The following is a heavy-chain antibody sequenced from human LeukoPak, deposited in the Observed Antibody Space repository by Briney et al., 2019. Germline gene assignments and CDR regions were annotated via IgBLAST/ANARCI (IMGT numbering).Heavy chain of an antibody. CDR3: AKARIWDSSGLWFDY. CDR1: GFTFSSYA. CDR2: ISGSGGGT. Sequence: GASLRLSCAASGFTFSSYAMSWVRQAPGKGLERVSAISGSGGGTYYADSVKGRFTISRDNSKNTLYLQMNSLRAEDTAVYYCAKARIWDSSGLWFDYWGQGTLVTVSS. D-gene: IGHD3-22*01. V-gene: IGHV3-23*01. J-gene: IGHJ4*02.